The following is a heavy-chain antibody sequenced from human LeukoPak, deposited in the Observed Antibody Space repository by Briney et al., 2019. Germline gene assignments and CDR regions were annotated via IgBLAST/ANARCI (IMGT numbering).Heavy chain of an antibody. CDR2: ISGSGGST. Sequence: GGTLRLSCAASGFTFSSYGMSWVRQAPGKGLEWVSAISGSGGSTYYADSVKGRFTISRDNSKNTLYLQMNSLRVEDMAVYYCARVGDRSGNGYSHWGQGTLVTVSS. CDR1: GFTFSSYG. CDR3: ARVGDRSGNGYSH. V-gene: IGHV3-23*01. D-gene: IGHD2-2*03. J-gene: IGHJ4*02.